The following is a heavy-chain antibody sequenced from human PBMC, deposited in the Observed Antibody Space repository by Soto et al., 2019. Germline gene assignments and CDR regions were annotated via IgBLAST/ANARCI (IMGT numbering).Heavy chain of an antibody. D-gene: IGHD6-13*01. CDR3: ARGFSAGKGSPPDF. Sequence: EMQLLESGGGLVQPGGSLRLSCAASGFTFSSFAMSWVRQAPGKGLDWVSAISGSGGSTYSADSVKGRFTISRDNSKNTLYLQMSSLRAEDTGVYYCARGFSAGKGSPPDFCGQGSLVTVSS. V-gene: IGHV3-23*01. CDR1: GFTFSSFA. J-gene: IGHJ4*02. CDR2: ISGSGGST.